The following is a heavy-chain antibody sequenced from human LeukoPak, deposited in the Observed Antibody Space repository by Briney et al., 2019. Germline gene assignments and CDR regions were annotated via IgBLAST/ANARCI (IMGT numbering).Heavy chain of an antibody. Sequence: GGSLRLSCAAFGFTFSSYGMHWVRQAPGKGLEWVAFIRYDGSNKYYADSVKGRFTISRDNSKNTLYLQMNSLRAEDTAVYYCAKGGNYYYYYGMDVWGQGTTVTVSS. CDR2: IRYDGSNK. CDR1: GFTFSSYG. D-gene: IGHD1-26*01. CDR3: AKGGNYYYYYGMDV. V-gene: IGHV3-30*02. J-gene: IGHJ6*02.